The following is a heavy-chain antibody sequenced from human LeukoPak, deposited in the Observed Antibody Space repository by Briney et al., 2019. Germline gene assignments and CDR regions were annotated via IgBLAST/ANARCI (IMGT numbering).Heavy chain of an antibody. CDR3: ARGAYERGAYDSSGYYFPFDV. J-gene: IGHJ3*01. CDR1: GGSISSYY. Sequence: SETLSLTCTVSGGSISSYYWNWIRQPPGKGLEWIAYISYTGSTNYNPSLKSRVTISVDTSKNQFSLKLYSVTAADTAVYYCARGAYERGAYDSSGYYFPFDVWGQGTVVTVSS. V-gene: IGHV4-59*01. CDR2: ISYTGST. D-gene: IGHD3-22*01.